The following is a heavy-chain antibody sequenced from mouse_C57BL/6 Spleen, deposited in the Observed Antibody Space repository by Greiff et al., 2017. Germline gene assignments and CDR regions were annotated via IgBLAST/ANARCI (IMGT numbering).Heavy chain of an antibody. J-gene: IGHJ2*01. V-gene: IGHV1-77*01. CDR3: ARQNDGYLYYFDY. CDR1: GYTFTDYY. D-gene: IGHD2-3*01. Sequence: QVQLQQSGAELVKPGASVKISCKASGYTFTDYYINWVKQRPGQGLEWIGKIGPGCGSTYYNEKFKGKATLTADKFSSTAYMQLSSLTAEDSAVYFGARQNDGYLYYFDYWGKGTTLTVSS. CDR2: IGPGCGST.